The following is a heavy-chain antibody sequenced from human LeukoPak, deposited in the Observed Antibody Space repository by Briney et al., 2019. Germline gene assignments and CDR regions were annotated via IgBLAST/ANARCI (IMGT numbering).Heavy chain of an antibody. Sequence: PSETLSLTCTVPGGSISSYYWSWLRQPPGKGLEWIGYIYYSGSTNYNPSLKSRVTMSVDTSKNQFFLKLSSVTAADTAVYYCARDPGNYDFWSGYYFDYWGQGTLVTDSS. V-gene: IGHV4-59*12. J-gene: IGHJ4*02. CDR1: GGSISSYY. CDR3: ARDPGNYDFWSGYYFDY. D-gene: IGHD3-3*01. CDR2: IYYSGST.